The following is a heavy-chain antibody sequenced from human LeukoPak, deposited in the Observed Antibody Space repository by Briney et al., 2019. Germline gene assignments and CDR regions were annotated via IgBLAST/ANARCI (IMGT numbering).Heavy chain of an antibody. CDR2: ISGSGGST. Sequence: SGGSLRLSCAASGFTFNTYAMSWVRQAPGKGLEWVSAISGSGGSTYYAASVKGRLTISRDNSKNTLYLQMNSLRAEDTAIYYCAKRPSGDFWSGYFHYWGQGTLVTVSS. V-gene: IGHV3-23*01. CDR1: GFTFNTYA. CDR3: AKRPSGDFWSGYFHY. D-gene: IGHD3-3*01. J-gene: IGHJ4*02.